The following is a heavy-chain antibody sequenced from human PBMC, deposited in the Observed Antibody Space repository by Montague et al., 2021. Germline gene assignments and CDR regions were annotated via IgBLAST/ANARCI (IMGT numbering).Heavy chain of an antibody. CDR1: GFTFRSSA. CDR3: AKDAAGYSYEEN. Sequence: SLRLSCAASGFTFRSSAMSWVRQAPGKGLEWVSGISSGGGHTFYAESVEGRFTISRNNSKNTLYLQMNSLSPEDTAIYYCAKDAAGYSYEENWGQGSLVTVSS. CDR2: ISSGGGHT. D-gene: IGHD5-18*01. V-gene: IGHV3-23*01. J-gene: IGHJ4*02.